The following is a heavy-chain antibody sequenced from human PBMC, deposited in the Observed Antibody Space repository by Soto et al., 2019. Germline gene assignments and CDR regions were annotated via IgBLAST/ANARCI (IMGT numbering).Heavy chain of an antibody. CDR2: ISGSGGST. CDR1: GFTFSSYS. V-gene: IGHV3-23*01. D-gene: IGHD2-2*01. CDR3: AKDLGVYQPLQPRSFDI. J-gene: IGHJ3*02. Sequence: GGSLRLSCAASGFTFSSYSMSWVRQAPGKGLEWVSAISGSGGSTYYADSVKGRFTISRDNSKNTLYLQMNSLRAEDTAVYYCAKDLGVYQPLQPRSFDIWGQGTMVTVSS.